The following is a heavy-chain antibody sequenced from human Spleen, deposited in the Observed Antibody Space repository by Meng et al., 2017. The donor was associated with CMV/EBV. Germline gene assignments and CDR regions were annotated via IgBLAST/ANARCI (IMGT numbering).Heavy chain of an antibody. J-gene: IGHJ4*02. D-gene: IGHD1-26*01. CDR2: INPKRGDK. Sequence: TCTTSGSRFKGFDIHWVRQGTGQGLEWKGHINPKRGDKKYAQKFEGRVSMTRDTSISTVYMELSSLRSDDTAFYYCTRRPLGSTRPFDYWGQGTLVTVS. V-gene: IGHV1-2*06. CDR1: GSRFKGFD. CDR3: TRRPLGSTRPFDY.